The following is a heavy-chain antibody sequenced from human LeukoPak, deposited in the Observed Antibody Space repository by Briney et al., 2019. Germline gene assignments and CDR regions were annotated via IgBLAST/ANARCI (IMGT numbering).Heavy chain of an antibody. CDR3: TREAAAGIDY. V-gene: IGHV3-7*01. Sequence: GGSLRLSCAASGFTFSTYWMGWVRQAPGKGLEWVANIKQDGSEKYYLDSVKGRFTISRDNAKNSLYLQMNSLRAEDTAVYFCTREAAAGIDYWGQGTLVTVSS. CDR1: GFTFSTYW. D-gene: IGHD6-13*01. CDR2: IKQDGSEK. J-gene: IGHJ4*02.